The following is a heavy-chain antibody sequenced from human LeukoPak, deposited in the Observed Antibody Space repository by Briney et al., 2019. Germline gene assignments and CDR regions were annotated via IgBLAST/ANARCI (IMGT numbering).Heavy chain of an antibody. J-gene: IGHJ4*02. D-gene: IGHD6-19*01. CDR3: ARETPDSSGWD. Sequence: GGSLRLSCASSGFTFSDYYMSWIRQAPGKGLEWVSYISTSGTTIHYADSVKGRFTISRDNAKNSLSLQMNSLRAEDTAVYYCARETPDSSGWDWGQGTLVTVSS. V-gene: IGHV3-11*04. CDR2: ISTSGTTI. CDR1: GFTFSDYY.